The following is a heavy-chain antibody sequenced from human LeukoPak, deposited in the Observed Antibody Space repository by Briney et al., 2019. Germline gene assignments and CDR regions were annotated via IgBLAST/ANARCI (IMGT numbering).Heavy chain of an antibody. CDR3: ARRLRRNYFDY. CDR2: INWNGGST. Sequence: GGSLRLFCAASGFTFDDYGMSWVRQAPGKGLEWVSGINWNGGSTGYADSVKGRFTISRDNAKNSLYLQMNSLRAEDTAVYYCARRLRRNYFDYWGQGTLVTVSS. D-gene: IGHD4-17*01. J-gene: IGHJ4*02. V-gene: IGHV3-20*04. CDR1: GFTFDDYG.